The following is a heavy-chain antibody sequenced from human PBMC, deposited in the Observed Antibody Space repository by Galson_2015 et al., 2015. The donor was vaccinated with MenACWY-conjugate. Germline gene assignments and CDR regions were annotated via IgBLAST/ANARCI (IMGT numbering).Heavy chain of an antibody. D-gene: IGHD3-22*01. J-gene: IGHJ4*01. CDR3: TRPTSGYYFFEN. CDR1: GFSISTNGVG. Sequence: PALVKPTQTLTLTCTFSGFSISTNGVGVGWIRQPPGKALEWLALIYWDDDKRYSPSPQSRLTITKDTSQNQVVLTLTNVDPVDTATYYCTRPTSGYYFFENWGHGTLVTVSS. CDR2: IYWDDDK. V-gene: IGHV2-5*02.